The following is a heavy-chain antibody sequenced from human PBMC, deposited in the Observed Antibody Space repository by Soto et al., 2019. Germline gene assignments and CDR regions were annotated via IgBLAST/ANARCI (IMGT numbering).Heavy chain of an antibody. CDR2: ISAYNGNT. CDR1: GYTFTSYG. V-gene: IGHV1-18*01. Sequence: QVQLVQSGAEVKKPGASVKVSCKASGYTFTSYGISWVRQTPGQGLEWMGWISAYNGNTNYAQKLQGRVTMTTDTSTSTAYMELRSLISDDTAVYYCARVYCSGGSCYLGFGWYYYYMDVWGKGTTVTVSS. D-gene: IGHD2-15*01. CDR3: ARVYCSGGSCYLGFGWYYYYMDV. J-gene: IGHJ6*03.